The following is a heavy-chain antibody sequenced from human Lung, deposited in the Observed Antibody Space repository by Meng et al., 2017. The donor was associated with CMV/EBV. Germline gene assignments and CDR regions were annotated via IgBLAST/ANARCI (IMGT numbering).Heavy chain of an antibody. CDR1: GGTFSSYT. V-gene: IGHV1-69*02. CDR2: IIPILGIA. Sequence: SVXVSCKASGGTFSSYTISWVRQAPGQGLEWMGRIIPILGIANYAQKFQGRVTITADKSTSTAYMELSSLRSEDTAVYYCARSPNAIVVVPAASWFDPWGQGTLVTFSS. J-gene: IGHJ5*02. CDR3: ARSPNAIVVVPAASWFDP. D-gene: IGHD2-2*01.